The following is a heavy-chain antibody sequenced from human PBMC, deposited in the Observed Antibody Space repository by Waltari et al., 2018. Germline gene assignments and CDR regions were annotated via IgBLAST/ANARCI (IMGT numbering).Heavy chain of an antibody. D-gene: IGHD2-2*01. V-gene: IGHV3-21*01. CDR1: GFTFSSYS. Sequence: EVQLVESGGGLVKPGGSLRLSCAASGFTFSSYSMNWVRQDPGKGLEWVSSISSSSSYIYYADSVKGRFTISRDNAKNLLYLQMNSLRAEDTAVYYCARAGAGGYCSSTSCTDPWGQGTLVTVSS. CDR2: ISSSSSYI. J-gene: IGHJ5*02. CDR3: ARAGAGGYCSSTSCTDP.